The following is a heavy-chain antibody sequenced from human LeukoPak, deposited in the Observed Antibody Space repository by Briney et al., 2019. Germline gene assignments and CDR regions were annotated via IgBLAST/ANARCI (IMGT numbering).Heavy chain of an antibody. Sequence: ASVKVSCKASGYIFTGHYIHWVRQAPGQGLEWMGWMNPNSGNTGYAQKFQGRVTMTRNTSISTAYMELSSLRSEDTAVYYCARGLNTVRYFDWFTPSRAYFQHWGQGTLVTVSS. CDR3: ARGLNTVRYFDWFTPSRAYFQH. CDR1: GYIFTGHY. CDR2: MNPNSGNT. J-gene: IGHJ1*01. V-gene: IGHV1-8*01. D-gene: IGHD3-9*01.